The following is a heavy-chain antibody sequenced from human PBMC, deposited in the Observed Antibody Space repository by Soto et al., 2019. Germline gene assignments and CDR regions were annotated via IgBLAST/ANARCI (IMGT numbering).Heavy chain of an antibody. D-gene: IGHD6-13*01. CDR3: ARDLALFIAAAGPQGDY. CDR2: ISAYNGNT. CDR1: GYTFTNYG. J-gene: IGHJ4*02. Sequence: QVQLVQSGAEVKKPGASVKVSCKASGYTFTNYGISWVRQAPGQGLEWMGWISAYNGNTNYAQKLQGRVTMTTDTSTSTAYMELRSLRSDDTAVYYCARDLALFIAAAGPQGDYWGQGTLVTVSS. V-gene: IGHV1-18*01.